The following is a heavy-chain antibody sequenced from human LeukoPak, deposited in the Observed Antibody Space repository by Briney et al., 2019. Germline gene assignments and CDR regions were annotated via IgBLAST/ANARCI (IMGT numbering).Heavy chain of an antibody. CDR3: ARSLVPAAMPPGSGYGMDV. Sequence: SETLSLTCTVSGGSISSGDYYWSWIRQPPGKGLEWIGYIYYSGSTYYNPSLKSRVTISVDTSKNQFSLKLSSVTAADTAVYYCARSLVPAAMPPGSGYGMDVWGQGTTVTVSS. J-gene: IGHJ6*02. V-gene: IGHV4-30-4*01. CDR2: IYYSGST. D-gene: IGHD2-2*01. CDR1: GGSISSGDYY.